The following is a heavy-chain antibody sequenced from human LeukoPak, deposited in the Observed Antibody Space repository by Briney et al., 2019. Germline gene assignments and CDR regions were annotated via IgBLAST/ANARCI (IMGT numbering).Heavy chain of an antibody. D-gene: IGHD1-20*01. Sequence: GGSLRLSCAASGFTFSSYVMHWVRQAPGKGLEWVAVIWYDGFNKYYADSVKGRFTISRDNSKNTLYLQMNSLRAEDTAVYYCAKSGLTGTTSGWFDPWGQGTLVTVSS. J-gene: IGHJ5*02. V-gene: IGHV3-33*06. CDR2: IWYDGFNK. CDR3: AKSGLTGTTSGWFDP. CDR1: GFTFSSYV.